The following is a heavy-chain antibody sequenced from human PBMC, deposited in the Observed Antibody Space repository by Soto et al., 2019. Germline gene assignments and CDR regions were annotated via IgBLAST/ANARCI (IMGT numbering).Heavy chain of an antibody. CDR1: GYSFTNNW. J-gene: IGHJ3*02. D-gene: IGHD7-27*01. Sequence: EVQLVQSGAEVKKPGASLKISCKGSGYSFTNNWIAWVRQMPGKGLEWMGIINPGDSDTRYRPSFQGQVTISVDKSISIAYLQWSGLKASDTAMYYCARRTGDRAFDIWGQGTMVIVSS. V-gene: IGHV5-51*01. CDR3: ARRTGDRAFDI. CDR2: INPGDSDT.